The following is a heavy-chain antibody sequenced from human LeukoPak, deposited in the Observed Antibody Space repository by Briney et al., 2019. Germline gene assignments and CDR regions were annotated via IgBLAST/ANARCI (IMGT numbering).Heavy chain of an antibody. CDR2: ITGSGGST. CDR3: AKSRGSSGYYLSYFDY. CDR1: GFTVSSNY. J-gene: IGHJ4*02. Sequence: QPAGSLRLSCAASGFTVSSNYMSWVRQAPGKGLEWVSTITGSGGSTYYAYSVNGRFTISRDNSNNTLYLQMNSLRAEDRAVYYCAKSRGSSGYYLSYFDYWGKGTLVTVSS. V-gene: IGHV3-23*01. D-gene: IGHD3-22*01.